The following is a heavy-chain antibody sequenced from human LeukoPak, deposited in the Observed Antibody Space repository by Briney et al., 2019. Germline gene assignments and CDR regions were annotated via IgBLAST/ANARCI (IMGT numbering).Heavy chain of an antibody. CDR1: GFTFSSYW. V-gene: IGHV3-7*05. Sequence: GGSLRPSCAAAGFTFSSYWISWVRQAPRKGLGWVANINQDGSEKYYVDSVKGRFTIPRDNAKNSLYLQMNSLRAEDTAVYYCARKAYGLDVWGKGTTVTGSS. CDR2: INQDGSEK. J-gene: IGHJ6*04. CDR3: ARKAYGLDV.